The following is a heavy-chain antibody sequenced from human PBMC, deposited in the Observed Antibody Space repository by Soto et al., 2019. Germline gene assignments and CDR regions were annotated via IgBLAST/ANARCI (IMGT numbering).Heavy chain of an antibody. V-gene: IGHV4-4*07. CDR1: GGSISNYY. CDR2: IYTGGSP. J-gene: IGHJ4*02. Sequence: PSETLSLTCTVSGGSISNYYWSWIRQPAGKGLEWIGRIYTGGSPNYNPSLKSRGTMSTDTSKNQCSLRLTSVTAADTAVYYCARASVGPPGGGSWIMPFDYWGQGALVTVSS. D-gene: IGHD2-15*01. CDR3: ARASVGPPGGGSWIMPFDY.